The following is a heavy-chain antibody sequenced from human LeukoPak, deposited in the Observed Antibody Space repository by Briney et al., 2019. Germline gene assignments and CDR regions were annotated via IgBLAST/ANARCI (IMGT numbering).Heavy chain of an antibody. V-gene: IGHV3-30-3*01. J-gene: IGHJ5*02. Sequence: SGGSLRLSCAASGFTFSSYAMHWVRQAPGKGLEWVAVISYDGSNKYYADSVKGRFTISRDNSKNTLYLQMNSLRAEDTAVYYCARYSGGWYWFDPWGQGALVTVSS. D-gene: IGHD6-19*01. CDR1: GFTFSSYA. CDR3: ARYSGGWYWFDP. CDR2: ISYDGSNK.